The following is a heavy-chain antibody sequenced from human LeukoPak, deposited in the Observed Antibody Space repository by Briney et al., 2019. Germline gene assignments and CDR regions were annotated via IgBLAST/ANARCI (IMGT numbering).Heavy chain of an antibody. CDR3: ANGAPLELLGYGAFDI. D-gene: IGHD2-21*02. CDR1: GGSFSGYY. Sequence: PSETLSLTCAVYGGSFSGYYWSWIRQPPGKGLEWIGEINHSGSTNYNPSLKSRVTISVDTSKNQFSLKLSSVTAADTAVYYCANGAPLELLGYGAFDIWGQGTMVTVSS. CDR2: INHSGST. V-gene: IGHV4-34*01. J-gene: IGHJ3*02.